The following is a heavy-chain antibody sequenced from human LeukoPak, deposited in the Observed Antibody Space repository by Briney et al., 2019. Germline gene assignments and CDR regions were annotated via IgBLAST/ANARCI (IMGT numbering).Heavy chain of an antibody. CDR3: ARDGQQLAPYAMDV. Sequence: GGSLRLSCAASGFTFRNNAMHWIRQAPGKGLEWVTQIWSDGSNKYYADSVKGRFTISRDNSKNTVFLQMNSLRVDDTAVYYCARDGQQLAPYAMDVWGQGTTATVSS. D-gene: IGHD6-13*01. J-gene: IGHJ6*02. CDR1: GFTFRNNA. CDR2: IWSDGSNK. V-gene: IGHV3-33*01.